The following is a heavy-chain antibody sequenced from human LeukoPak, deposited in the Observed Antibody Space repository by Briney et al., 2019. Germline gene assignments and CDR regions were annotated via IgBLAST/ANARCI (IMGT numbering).Heavy chain of an antibody. V-gene: IGHV3-48*01. CDR2: ITSGSSTI. J-gene: IGHJ4*02. Sequence: GGSLRLSCAASGFTFSLYSMNWVRQAPGKGLEWVSYITSGSSTIYYADSVKGRFTISRDNSKNTLYLQMNSLRAEDTAVYYCAKEDSLTTVMGADYWGQGTLVTVSS. CDR3: AKEDSLTTVMGADY. CDR1: GFTFSLYS. D-gene: IGHD4-11*01.